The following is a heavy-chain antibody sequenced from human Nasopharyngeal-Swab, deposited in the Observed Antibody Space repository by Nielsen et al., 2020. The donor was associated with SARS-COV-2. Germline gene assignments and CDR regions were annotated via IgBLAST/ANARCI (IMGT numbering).Heavy chain of an antibody. Sequence: ASVKVSCKASGYTFTTYYIHWVRQATGQGLEWMGWMNPNSGNTGYAQKFQGRVTMTRNTSISTAYMELSSLRSEDTAVYYCARLSNYDFWSGYYAYMDVWGKGTTVTVSS. V-gene: IGHV1-8*01. CDR2: MNPNSGNT. D-gene: IGHD3-3*01. CDR1: GYTFTTYY. J-gene: IGHJ6*03. CDR3: ARLSNYDFWSGYYAYMDV.